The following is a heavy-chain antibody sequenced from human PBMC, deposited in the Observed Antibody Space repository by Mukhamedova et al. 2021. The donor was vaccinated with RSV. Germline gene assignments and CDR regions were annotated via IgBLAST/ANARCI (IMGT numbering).Heavy chain of an antibody. CDR3: ASHRRQLILDAFDI. D-gene: IGHD6-13*01. J-gene: IGHJ3*02. V-gene: IGHV3-30*04. Sequence: SSYSMHWVRQAPGKGLEWVAVISYDGSNKYYADSVKGRFTISRDNSKNTLFLQMSSLKASDTAMYYCASHRRQLILDAFDIWGQG. CDR1: SSYS. CDR2: ISYDGSNK.